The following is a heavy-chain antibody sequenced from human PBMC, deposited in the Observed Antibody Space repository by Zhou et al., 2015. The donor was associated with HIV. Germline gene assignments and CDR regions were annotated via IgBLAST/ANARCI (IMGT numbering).Heavy chain of an antibody. CDR3: ASSKRAATQMNYYMDV. Sequence: QVQLVQSGAEVKKPGSSVKVSCKASGGTFSSYAISWVRQAPGQGLEWMGGIIPIFGTANYAQKFQGRVTITADESTSTAYMELSSLRSEDTAVYYCASSKRAATQMNYYMDVWGKGTTVTVSS. J-gene: IGHJ6*03. CDR2: IIPIFGTA. CDR1: GGTFSSYA. V-gene: IGHV1-69*01. D-gene: IGHD2-15*01.